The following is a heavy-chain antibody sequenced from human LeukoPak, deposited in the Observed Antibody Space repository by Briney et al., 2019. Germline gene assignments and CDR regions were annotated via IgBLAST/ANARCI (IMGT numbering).Heavy chain of an antibody. J-gene: IGHJ4*02. CDR1: GYTFTGYY. CDR3: ARTYGSGSYYNGLIDY. V-gene: IGHV1-2*02. Sequence: GASVKVSCKASGYTFTGYYMHWVRQAPGQGLEWMGCINPNSGATNYAQKFQGRVTMTRDTSISTAYMELGGLRSDDTAVYYRARTYGSGSYYNGLIDYWGQGTLVTVSS. CDR2: INPNSGAT. D-gene: IGHD3-10*01.